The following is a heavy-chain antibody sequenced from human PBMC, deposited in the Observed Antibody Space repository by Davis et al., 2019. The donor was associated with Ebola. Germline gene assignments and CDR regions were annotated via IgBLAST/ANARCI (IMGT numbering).Heavy chain of an antibody. Sequence: ASVKVSCKASGYTFTGYYMHWVRQAPGQGLEWMGWISAYNGNTNYAQKFQGRVTITADKSTSTAYMELSSLRSEDTAVYYCARAWRARGYFDYWGQGTLVTVSS. J-gene: IGHJ4*02. D-gene: IGHD3-10*01. V-gene: IGHV1-18*04. CDR2: ISAYNGNT. CDR3: ARAWRARGYFDY. CDR1: GYTFTGYY.